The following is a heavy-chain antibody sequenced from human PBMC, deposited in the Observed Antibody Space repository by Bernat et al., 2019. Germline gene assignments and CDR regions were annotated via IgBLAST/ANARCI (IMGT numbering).Heavy chain of an antibody. Sequence: QVQLVESGGGVVQPGRSLRLSCAASGFIFSIYGMHWVRQAPGNGREWVEVIWYDGSNKYSADSVKGRFTISRDNSKNTLYLQMNSLRAEDTAVYCCAREIYDSSGYYRVRYFDYWGQGTLVTVSS. V-gene: IGHV3-33*01. CDR3: AREIYDSSGYYRVRYFDY. D-gene: IGHD3-22*01. CDR1: GFIFSIYG. CDR2: IWYDGSNK. J-gene: IGHJ4*02.